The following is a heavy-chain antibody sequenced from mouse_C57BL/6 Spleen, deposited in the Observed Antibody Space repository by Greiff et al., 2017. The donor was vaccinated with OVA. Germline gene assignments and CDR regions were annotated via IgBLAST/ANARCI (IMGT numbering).Heavy chain of an antibody. J-gene: IGHJ1*03. D-gene: IGHD2-4*01. CDR3: ARTVYYDYDGCFDV. V-gene: IGHV1-26*01. CDR2: INPNNGGT. Sequence: VQLQQSGPELVKPGASVKISCKASGYTFTDYYMNWVKQSHGKSLEWIGDINPNNGGTSYNQKFKGKATLTVDKSSSTAYMELRSLTSEDSAVYYFARTVYYDYDGCFDVWGKGTTVTVSS. CDR1: GYTFTDYY.